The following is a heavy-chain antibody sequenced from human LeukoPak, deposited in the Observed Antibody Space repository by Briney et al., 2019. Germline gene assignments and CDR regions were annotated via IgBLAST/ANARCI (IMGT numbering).Heavy chain of an antibody. D-gene: IGHD1-14*01. J-gene: IGHJ5*02. CDR3: ARDRKGPNWFDP. Sequence: KPSATLSLTCAVYGGSFSGYYWSWIRQPPGKGLEWIGEINHSGSTNYNPSLKSRVTISVDTSKNQFSLKLSSVTAADTAVYYCARDRKGPNWFDPWGQGTLVTVSS. CDR1: GGSFSGYY. CDR2: INHSGST. V-gene: IGHV4-34*01.